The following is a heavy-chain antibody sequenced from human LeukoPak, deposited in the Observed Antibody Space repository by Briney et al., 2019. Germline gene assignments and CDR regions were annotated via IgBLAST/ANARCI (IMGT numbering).Heavy chain of an antibody. V-gene: IGHV1-3*01. D-gene: IGHD3-10*01. J-gene: IGHJ6*02. CDR2: INAGNGNT. CDR3: ARSHLRISDRRGYYYYGMDV. CDR1: GYTFSGYA. Sequence: GASVKVSCKASGYTFSGYAIHWVRQAPGQKFEWMGWINAGNGNTKYSQKFQGRVTITRDTSASTAYMELSSLRSEDTAVYYCARSHLRISDRRGYYYYGMDVWGQGTTVTVSS.